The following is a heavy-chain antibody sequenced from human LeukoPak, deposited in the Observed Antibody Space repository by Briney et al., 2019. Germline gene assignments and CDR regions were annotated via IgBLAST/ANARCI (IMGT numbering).Heavy chain of an antibody. CDR2: IYYSGST. V-gene: IGHV4-59*01. CDR3: ARTDLWFGEFILDY. CDR1: GDSISSYY. D-gene: IGHD3-10*01. Sequence: SETLSLTCTVSGDSISSYYWSWIRQPPGKGLEWIGYIYYSGSTNYNPSLKSRVTISVDTSKNQFSLKLGSVTAADTAVYYCARTDLWFGEFILDYWGQGTLVTVSS. J-gene: IGHJ4*02.